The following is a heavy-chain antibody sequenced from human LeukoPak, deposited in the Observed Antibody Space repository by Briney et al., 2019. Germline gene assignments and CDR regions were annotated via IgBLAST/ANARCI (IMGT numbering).Heavy chain of an antibody. J-gene: IGHJ6*03. V-gene: IGHV4-61*02. CDR3: ARGDRSDSPYYYYYMDV. D-gene: IGHD3-22*01. Sequence: SETLSLTCTVSGGSISSGSYYWSWIRQAAGKGLEWIGRIYTSGSTNYNTSLKSRVTISVDTSKNQFSLKLSSVTAADTAVYYCARGDRSDSPYYYYYMDVWGKGTTVTVSS. CDR2: IYTSGST. CDR1: GGSISSGSYY.